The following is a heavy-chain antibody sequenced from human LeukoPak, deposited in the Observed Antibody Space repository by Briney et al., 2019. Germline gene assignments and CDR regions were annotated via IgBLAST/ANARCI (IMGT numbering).Heavy chain of an antibody. V-gene: IGHV4-34*01. CDR3: ARGERGITIFGVVIIGDAFDI. Sequence: SETLSLTCAVYGGSFSGYYWSWIRQPPGKGLEWIGEINHIGSTNYNPSLKSRVTISVDTSKNQFSLKLSSVTAADTAVYYCARGERGITIFGVVIIGDAFDIWGQGTMVTVSS. D-gene: IGHD3-3*01. J-gene: IGHJ3*02. CDR1: GGSFSGYY. CDR2: INHIGST.